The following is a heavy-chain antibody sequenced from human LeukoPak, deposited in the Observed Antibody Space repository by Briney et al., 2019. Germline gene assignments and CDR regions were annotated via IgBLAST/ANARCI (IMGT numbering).Heavy chain of an antibody. J-gene: IGHJ4*02. CDR1: GFTFSDYY. D-gene: IGHD1-26*01. CDR3: ARGREALDY. CDR2: ITTGSRSYT. Sequence: GGSLRLSCAASGFTFSDYYMSWIRQAPGKGLEWVSYITTGSRSYTNHADSVKGRFTISRDYAKNSLYLQMNSLRAEDTGVYYCARGREALDYWGQGTLVTVSS. V-gene: IGHV3-11*06.